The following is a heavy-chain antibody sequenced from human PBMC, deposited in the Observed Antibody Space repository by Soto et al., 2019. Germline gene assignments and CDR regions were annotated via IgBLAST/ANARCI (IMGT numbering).Heavy chain of an antibody. J-gene: IGHJ4*02. V-gene: IGHV1-2*02. CDR3: ARVGSGIQLCVASFDY. CDR2: INPNSGGT. CDR1: GYTFTGYY. D-gene: IGHD5-18*01. Sequence: ASVKVSCKASGYTFTGYYMHWVRQAPGQGLEWVGWINPNSGGTNYAQKFQGRVTMTRDTSISTAYMELSRLRSDDTAVYYCARVGSGIQLCVASFDYWGQGTLVTVYS.